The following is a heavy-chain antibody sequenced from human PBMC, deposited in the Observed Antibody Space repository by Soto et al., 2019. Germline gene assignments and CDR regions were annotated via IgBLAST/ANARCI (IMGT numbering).Heavy chain of an antibody. V-gene: IGHV4-59*01. CDR1: GGSISSYY. J-gene: IGHJ3*02. CDR2: IHYSGNT. Sequence: LSLTCTVSGGSISSYYWAWIRQPPGKGLEWIGYIHYSGNTNYNPSLKSRLSMSVDTSKNQFSLRLTSVTAADTAVYYCARMNQLAPKRNAFDIWGLGTMVTVSS. CDR3: ARMNQLAPKRNAFDI. D-gene: IGHD2-2*01.